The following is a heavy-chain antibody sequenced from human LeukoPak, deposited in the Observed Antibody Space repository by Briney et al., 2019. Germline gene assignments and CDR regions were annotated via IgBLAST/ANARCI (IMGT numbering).Heavy chain of an antibody. D-gene: IGHD6-13*01. CDR3: ARDTAAGQGY. CDR2: ISTSGST. V-gene: IGHV4-4*07. J-gene: IGHJ4*02. Sequence: SETLSLTCSVSGGYISSYYWSWIRQPAGKGLESIGHISTSGSTNYNPSLKGRVTISVDTSKNQFSLKLSSVTAADTAVYYCARDTAAGQGYWGQGTLVTVSS. CDR1: GGYISSYY.